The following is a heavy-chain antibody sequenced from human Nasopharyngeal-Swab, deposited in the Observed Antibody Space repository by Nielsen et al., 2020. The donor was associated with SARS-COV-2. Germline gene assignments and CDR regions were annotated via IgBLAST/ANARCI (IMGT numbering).Heavy chain of an antibody. D-gene: IGHD1-26*01. CDR2: IYPGDSNT. CDR3: ARPMRPMGHYYFGMGV. J-gene: IGHJ6*02. Sequence: GESLKISWKCSGYSFTTYWIGWVRQMPGKGLEWMGIIYPGDSNTRYSPSFQGQVTISVDKYSSTAYLQWSSLKASDTAIYYCARPMRPMGHYYFGMGVWGQGTTVTVSS. CDR1: GYSFTTYW. V-gene: IGHV5-51*01.